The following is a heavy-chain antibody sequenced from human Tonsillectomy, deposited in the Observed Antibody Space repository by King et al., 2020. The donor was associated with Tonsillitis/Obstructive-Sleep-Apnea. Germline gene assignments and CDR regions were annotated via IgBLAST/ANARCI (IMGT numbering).Heavy chain of an antibody. D-gene: IGHD1-26*01. CDR3: ARGEELRPFDY. V-gene: IGHV1-3*01. CDR2: INAGNGNT. Sequence: QLVQSGAEVEKPGASVKVSCKAFGYTFTSYAIHWVRQAPGQRLEWMGCINAGNGNTKYSQKFQGRVTITRDTAATTAYMELSSLRSEDTAVYYCARGEELRPFDYWGQGTLVTVSS. CDR1: GYTFTSYA. J-gene: IGHJ4*02.